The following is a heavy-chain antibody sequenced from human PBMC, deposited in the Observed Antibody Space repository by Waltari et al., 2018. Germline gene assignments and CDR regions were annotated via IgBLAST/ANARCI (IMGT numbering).Heavy chain of an antibody. CDR2: LYVIETT. CDR1: GFNVSDHY. CDR3: ARVIGPYVAFDI. V-gene: IGHV3-53*01. J-gene: IGHJ3*02. D-gene: IGHD2-21*01. Sequence: EVQLVESGGDLIQPGGSLRLSCAVSGFNVSDHYITWVRQAPGKGLAWVSVLYVIETTYYADSVRGRFIISGDTDKNTLYLQMNSLRAEDTAVYFCARVIGPYVAFDIWGQGTHVTVSS.